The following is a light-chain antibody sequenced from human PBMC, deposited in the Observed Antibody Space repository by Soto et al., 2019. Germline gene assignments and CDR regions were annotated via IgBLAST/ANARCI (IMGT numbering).Light chain of an antibody. V-gene: IGLV1-40*01. J-gene: IGLJ1*01. CDR1: SSNIGAGYD. CDR2: DNN. Sequence: QSVLTQPPSVSGAPGQRVTISCTGGSSNIGAGYDVHWYQHLPGTAPRLLIYDNNNRPSGVPDRFSGSKSGTSASLAITGLQAEDEADYYCQSYDSSLSGYVFGTGTQLTVL. CDR3: QSYDSSLSGYV.